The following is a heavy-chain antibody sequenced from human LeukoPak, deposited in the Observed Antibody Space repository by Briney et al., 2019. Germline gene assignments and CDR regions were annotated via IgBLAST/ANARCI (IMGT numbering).Heavy chain of an antibody. V-gene: IGHV1-18*01. D-gene: IGHD2-2*01. CDR3: ARIAYCSSTSCYVNPHYYYYYMDV. CDR1: GYIFTNYG. Sequence: ASVKVSCKASGYIFTNYGISWVRQAPGQGLEWMGWISAYNGNTNYAQKLQGRVTMTTDTSTSTAYMELRSLRSDDTAVYYCARIAYCSSTSCYVNPHYYYYYMDVWGKGTTVTISS. J-gene: IGHJ6*03. CDR2: ISAYNGNT.